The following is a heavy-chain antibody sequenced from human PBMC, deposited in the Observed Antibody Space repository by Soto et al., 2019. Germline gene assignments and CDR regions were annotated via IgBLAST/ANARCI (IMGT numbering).Heavy chain of an antibody. CDR2: IGTAGDT. J-gene: IGHJ3*02. CDR1: GFTFSSYD. V-gene: IGHV3-13*01. CDR3: ARGNGSGSLNGAFDI. Sequence: GGSLRLSCAASGFTFSSYDMHWVRQATGKGLEWVSAIGTAGDTYYPGSVKGRFTISRENANNSLYLQLNSLRAGDTAVYYCARGNGSGSLNGAFDIWGQGTMVTVSS. D-gene: IGHD6-19*01.